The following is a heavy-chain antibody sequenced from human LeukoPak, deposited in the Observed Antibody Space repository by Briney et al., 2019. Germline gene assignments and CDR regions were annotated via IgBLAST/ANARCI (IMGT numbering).Heavy chain of an antibody. D-gene: IGHD4-17*01. CDR3: ARVDYALDY. CDR1: GGSFSGYY. J-gene: IGHJ4*02. V-gene: IGHV4-34*01. CDR2: TNHSGST. Sequence: SETLSLTCAVYGGSFSGYYWSWIRQPPGKGLQWIGETNHSGSTNYNPSLKSRVTISVDTSKNQFSLKLSSVIAADTAVYYCARVDYALDYWGQGTLVTVSS.